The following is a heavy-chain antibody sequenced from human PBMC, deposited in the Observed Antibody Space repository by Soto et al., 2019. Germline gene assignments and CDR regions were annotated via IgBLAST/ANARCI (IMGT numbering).Heavy chain of an antibody. Sequence: QVQLVESGGGVVQPGGSLRLSCVASGFSLSGKGIHWVRQAPGKGLEWVALIWYDGSIKYYADSVKGRFTVSRDNSKNMVWLQVNSLRAEDTGIYYCARDGRDSVFDVWGQGTMVTVPS. CDR1: GFSLSGKG. V-gene: IGHV3-33*01. D-gene: IGHD2-21*02. CDR2: IWYDGSIK. J-gene: IGHJ3*01. CDR3: ARDGRDSVFDV.